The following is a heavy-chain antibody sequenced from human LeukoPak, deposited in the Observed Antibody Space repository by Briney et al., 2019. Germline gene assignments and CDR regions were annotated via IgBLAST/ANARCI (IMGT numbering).Heavy chain of an antibody. CDR3: ARDRRSCSGGSCTHLWYYFDY. V-gene: IGHV1-46*01. J-gene: IGHJ4*02. CDR1: GYTFTSYY. CDR2: INPSGGST. D-gene: IGHD2-15*01. Sequence: ASVKVSCKASGYTFTSYYMHWVRQAPGQGLEWMGIINPSGGSTSYAQKFQGRVTMTRDTSTSTVYMELSSLRSEDTAVYYCARDRRSCSGGSCTHLWYYFDYWGQGTLVTVSS.